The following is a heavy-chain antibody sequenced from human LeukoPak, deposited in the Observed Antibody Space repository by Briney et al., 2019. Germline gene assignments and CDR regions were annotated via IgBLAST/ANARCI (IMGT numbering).Heavy chain of an antibody. CDR1: GGSFSGYY. D-gene: IGHD6-19*01. CDR3: ARYNRWLARHYFDY. J-gene: IGHJ4*02. V-gene: IGHV4-34*01. Sequence: SETLSLTCAVYGGSFSGYYWSWIRQPPVKGLEWIGEINHSGSTNYNPSLKSRVTISVDTSKNQFSLKLSSVTAADTAVYYCARYNRWLARHYFDYWGQGTLVTVSS. CDR2: INHSGST.